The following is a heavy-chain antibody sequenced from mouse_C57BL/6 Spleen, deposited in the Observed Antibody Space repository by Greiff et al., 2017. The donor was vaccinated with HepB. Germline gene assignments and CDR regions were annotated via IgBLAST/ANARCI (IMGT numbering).Heavy chain of an antibody. CDR1: GFTFTDYY. Sequence: EVKLMESGGGLVQPGGSLSLSCAASGFTFTDYYMSWVRQPPGKALEWLGFIRNKANGYTTEYSASVKGRFTISRDNSQIFLSLQMTALRAEDSATYYCARSKDYYGYFDVWGTGTTVTVSS. CDR2: IRNKANGYTT. D-gene: IGHD2-4*01. CDR3: ARSKDYYGYFDV. J-gene: IGHJ1*03. V-gene: IGHV7-3*01.